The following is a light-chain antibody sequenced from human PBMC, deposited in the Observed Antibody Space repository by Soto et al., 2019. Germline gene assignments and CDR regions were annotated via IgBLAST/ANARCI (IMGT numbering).Light chain of an antibody. Sequence: QSVLTQPPSASGTPGQRVTISCSGSSSNIGANPINWYRQLPGTAPKLLIYNNDQRPSGVPDRFSASKSGTSASLAISGLQSEDEADYYCEAWDDSLYGAVLGGGTKLTVL. CDR2: NND. J-gene: IGLJ2*01. CDR3: EAWDDSLYGAV. V-gene: IGLV1-44*01. CDR1: SSNIGANP.